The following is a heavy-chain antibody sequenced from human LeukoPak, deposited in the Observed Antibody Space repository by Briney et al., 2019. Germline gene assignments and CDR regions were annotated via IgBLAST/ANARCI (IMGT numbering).Heavy chain of an antibody. J-gene: IGHJ6*02. CDR1: GYTFTSYY. CDR3: ARDGTGTTSRSVSSYYYYGMDV. D-gene: IGHD1-7*01. V-gene: IGHV1-46*01. CDR2: INPSGGST. Sequence: GSSVKVSCKASGYTFTSYYMHWVRQAPGQGLEWMGIINPSGGSTSYAQKFQGRVTMTRDTSTSTVYMELSSLRSGDTAVYYCARDGTGTTSRSVSSYYYYGMDVWGQGTTVTVSS.